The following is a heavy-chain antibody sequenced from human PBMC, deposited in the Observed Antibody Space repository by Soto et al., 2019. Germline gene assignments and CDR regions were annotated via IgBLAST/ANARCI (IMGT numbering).Heavy chain of an antibody. CDR2: IDYNGVT. Sequence: LSLTCTVSGGSIYRSGYYWGWIRQPPGRGLGWIGNIDYNGVTYSNPSLKSPVTISRDTSKNQFSLKLTSVTAADTALYYCGKVLVGATGHTDSDSWGPGTLVTVSS. CDR1: GGSIYRSGYY. J-gene: IGHJ4*02. CDR3: GKVLVGATGHTDSDS. V-gene: IGHV4-39*01. D-gene: IGHD2-15*01.